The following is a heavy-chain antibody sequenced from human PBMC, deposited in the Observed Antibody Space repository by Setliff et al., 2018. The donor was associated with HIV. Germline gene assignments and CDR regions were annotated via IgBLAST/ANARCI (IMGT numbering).Heavy chain of an antibody. CDR3: AKGVKWLDP. D-gene: IGHD3-16*01. J-gene: IGHJ5*02. Sequence: GGSLRLSCAASGFTVSDTHMTWVRQAPGKGLEWVSFMYSDGRRYYAESVKGRFTISSDDSKNTLYLQMHRLRVEDTAAYYCAKGVKWLDPWGQGIQVTVSS. CDR1: GFTVSDTH. CDR2: MYSDGRR. V-gene: IGHV3-53*01.